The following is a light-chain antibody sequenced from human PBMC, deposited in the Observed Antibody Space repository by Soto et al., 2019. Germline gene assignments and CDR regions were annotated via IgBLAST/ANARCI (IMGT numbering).Light chain of an antibody. Sequence: QSVLTQPPSASGTPGQRVTISCSGSSSNIGSNTVSWFQQLPGTAPKLLIYLNNERPSGVPDRFSASKSGTSASLAISGLRSEDEAEYYCAAWDDRLVYVFGTGTKLTVL. V-gene: IGLV1-44*01. J-gene: IGLJ1*01. CDR2: LNN. CDR1: SSNIGSNT. CDR3: AAWDDRLVYV.